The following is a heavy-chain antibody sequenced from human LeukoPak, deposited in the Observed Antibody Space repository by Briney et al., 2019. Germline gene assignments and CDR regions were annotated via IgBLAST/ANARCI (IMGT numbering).Heavy chain of an antibody. CDR3: AKDIVVVPAAMGLDY. CDR2: ISWNSGSI. CDR1: GFTFDDYA. Sequence: PGGSLRLSCAASGFTFDDYAMHWVRQAPGKGLEWVSGISWNSGSIGYADSVKGRFTISRDNAKNSLYLQMNSLRAEDTALYYCAKDIVVVPAAMGLDYWGQGTLVTVSS. J-gene: IGHJ4*02. D-gene: IGHD2-2*01. V-gene: IGHV3-9*01.